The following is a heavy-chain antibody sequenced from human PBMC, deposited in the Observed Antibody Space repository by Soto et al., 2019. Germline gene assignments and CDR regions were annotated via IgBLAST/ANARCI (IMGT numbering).Heavy chain of an antibody. CDR3: AKASSSGWWDPCDV. CDR2: IDSEGDT. J-gene: IGHJ3*01. Sequence: GGSLRLSCAASGFTVRANYMSWVRQAPGKGLEWVSVIDSEGDTFYADSVKGRFIISRDDSTNTFYLQMNILRGEDTAVYFWAKASSSGWWDPCDVWGQGTMVNVSS. V-gene: IGHV3-66*01. D-gene: IGHD6-19*01. CDR1: GFTVRANY.